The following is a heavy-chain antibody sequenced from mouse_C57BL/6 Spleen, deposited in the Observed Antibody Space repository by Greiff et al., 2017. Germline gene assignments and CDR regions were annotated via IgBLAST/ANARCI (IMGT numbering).Heavy chain of an antibody. V-gene: IGHV2-2*01. CDR2: IWSGGST. Sequence: QVQLQQSGPGLVQPSQSLSITCTVSGFSLTSYGVHWVRQSPGKGLEWLGVIWSGGSTDYNAAYISRLSISKDNSKSQVFFKMNSLQADDTSIYYCARNWGYSGSNPAYWGQGTLVTVSA. D-gene: IGHD1-1*01. CDR1: GFSLTSYG. J-gene: IGHJ3*01. CDR3: ARNWGYSGSNPAY.